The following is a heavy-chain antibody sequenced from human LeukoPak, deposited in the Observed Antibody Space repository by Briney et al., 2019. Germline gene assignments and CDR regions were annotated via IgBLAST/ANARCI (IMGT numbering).Heavy chain of an antibody. CDR2: INPNSGGT. CDR3: ARPHYDSGGYSVAFEI. V-gene: IGHV1-2*02. CDR1: GYTFTCYY. D-gene: IGHD3-22*01. J-gene: IGHJ3*02. Sequence: ASVKVSCKASGYTFTCYYMHWVRQAPGQGLEWMGWINPNSGGTNYAQKFQGRVTMTRDTSISTAYLELSRLRSDGTAVYYCARPHYDSGGYSVAFEIWGQGTMVTVSS.